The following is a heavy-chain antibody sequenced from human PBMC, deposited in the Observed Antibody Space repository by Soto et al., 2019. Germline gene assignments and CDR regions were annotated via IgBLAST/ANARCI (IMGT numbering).Heavy chain of an antibody. CDR1: GFTFSNYA. J-gene: IGHJ4*02. D-gene: IGHD2-15*01. Sequence: QVQLVESGGGVVQTGRSLRLSCAASGFTFSNYAIHWVRQAPGEGLKWVAIIYHDGSNKYYADSVKGRFTISRDNSQNTLYLQMNRLTAEDTALYYCARDPSYCTGGSCLAFDYWGQGTQVTVSS. CDR3: ARDPSYCTGGSCLAFDY. CDR2: IYHDGSNK. V-gene: IGHV3-33*01.